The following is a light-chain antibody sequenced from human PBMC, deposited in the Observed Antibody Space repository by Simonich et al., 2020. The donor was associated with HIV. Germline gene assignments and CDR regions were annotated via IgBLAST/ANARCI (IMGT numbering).Light chain of an antibody. CDR3: QTWGAGAGANWV. J-gene: IGLJ3*02. CDR1: SGHSRYD. V-gene: IGLV4-69*01. Sequence: QLVLTQSPSASASLGASVRLTCTLSSGHSRYDIAWHQQQPEKGPRYLMKVDSDGSHSKGNGIPERFSSSSSGAERYLTISSLQSEDEADYYCQTWGAGAGANWVFGGGTKLTVL. CDR2: VDSDGSH.